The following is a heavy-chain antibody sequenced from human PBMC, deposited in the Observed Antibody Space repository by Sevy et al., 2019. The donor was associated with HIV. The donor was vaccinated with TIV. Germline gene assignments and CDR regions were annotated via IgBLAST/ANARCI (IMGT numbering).Heavy chain of an antibody. D-gene: IGHD6-19*01. Sequence: SETLSLTCTVSGGSISSYYWSWIRQPPGKGLEWIGYIYYSGSTNYNPSLKSRVTISVDTSKNQFSLKLRSVTAADTAVYYCARHSLLTVAGTGREVDYWGQGTLVTVSS. CDR1: GGSISSYY. CDR3: ARHSLLTVAGTGREVDY. V-gene: IGHV4-59*08. J-gene: IGHJ4*02. CDR2: IYYSGST.